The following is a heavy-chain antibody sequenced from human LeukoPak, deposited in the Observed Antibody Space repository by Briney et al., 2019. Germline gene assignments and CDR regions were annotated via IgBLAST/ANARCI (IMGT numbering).Heavy chain of an antibody. V-gene: IGHV4-39*07. CDR1: GGSISSSSNY. J-gene: IGHJ6*03. D-gene: IGHD5-12*01. CDR3: ARGGYSGYLPYYYYYYYMDV. CDR2: IYYSGST. Sequence: SETLSLTCTVSGGSISSSSNYWGCIRQPPGKGLEWIGSIYYSGSTYYNPSLKSRITISVDTSKNQFSLKLSSVTAADTAVYYCARGGYSGYLPYYYYYYYMDVWGKGTRSPSP.